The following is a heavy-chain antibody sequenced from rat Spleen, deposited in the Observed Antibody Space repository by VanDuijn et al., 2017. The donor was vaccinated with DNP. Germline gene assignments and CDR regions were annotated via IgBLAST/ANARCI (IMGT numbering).Heavy chain of an antibody. Sequence: EVQLQESGPGLVKPSQSLSLTCSVTGYSIPSRYRWNWIRKFPGIKLEWMGYINSEGSTNYNPSLKSRIPITRDTSKNQFFLQVNSVTTEDTATYYCARWPGYNPPYAMDAWGQGVMVTVSS. CDR3: ARWPGYNPPYAMDA. V-gene: IGHV3-3*01. D-gene: IGHD1-4*01. J-gene: IGHJ2*01. CDR2: INSEGST. CDR1: GYSIPSRYR.